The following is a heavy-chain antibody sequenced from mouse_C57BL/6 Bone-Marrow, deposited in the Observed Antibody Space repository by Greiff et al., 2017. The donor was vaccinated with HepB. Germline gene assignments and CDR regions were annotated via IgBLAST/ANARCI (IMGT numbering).Heavy chain of an antibody. D-gene: IGHD1-1*01. J-gene: IGHJ3*01. CDR1: GYTFTDYY. V-gene: IGHV1-26*01. Sequence: VQLQQSGPELVKPGASVKISCKASGYTFTDYYMNWVKQSHGKSLEWIGDINPNNGGTSYNQKFKGKATLTVDKSSSTAYMELRSLTSEDSAVYYCALYGSRAWFAYWGQGTLVTVSA. CDR3: ALYGSRAWFAY. CDR2: INPNNGGT.